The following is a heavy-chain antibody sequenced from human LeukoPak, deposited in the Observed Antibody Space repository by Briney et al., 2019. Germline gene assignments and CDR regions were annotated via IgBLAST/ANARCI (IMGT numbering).Heavy chain of an antibody. Sequence: GGSLRLSCAASGFTFSSYAMSWVRQAPGKGLEWVSAISGSGGSTYYADSVKSRFTIFRDNSRDTLYLQMNSLRAEDTAVYYYAKGYYDYVWGSYYFDYWGQGTLVTVSS. CDR2: ISGSGGST. J-gene: IGHJ4*02. V-gene: IGHV3-23*01. CDR3: AKGYYDYVWGSYYFDY. CDR1: GFTFSSYA. D-gene: IGHD3-16*01.